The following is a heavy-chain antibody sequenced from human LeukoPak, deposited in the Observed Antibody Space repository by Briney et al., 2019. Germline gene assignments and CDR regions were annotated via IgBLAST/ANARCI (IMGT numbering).Heavy chain of an antibody. J-gene: IGHJ6*03. D-gene: IGHD2-8*01. CDR1: GFTFSSYA. CDR2: ISGSGGST. Sequence: GGSLRLSCAASGFTFSSYAMSWVRQAPGKGLEWVSAISGSGGSTYYADSVKGRFTISRDNSKNTLYLQMNSLRTEDTAVYYCAKDRCSNGIGCYYYYMEVWGKGTTVTIS. CDR3: AKDRCSNGIGCYYYYMEV. V-gene: IGHV3-23*01.